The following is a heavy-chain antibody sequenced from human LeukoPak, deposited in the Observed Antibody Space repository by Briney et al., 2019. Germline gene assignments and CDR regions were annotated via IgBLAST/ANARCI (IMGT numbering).Heavy chain of an antibody. CDR2: TYSGGST. D-gene: IGHD3-3*01. Sequence: GGSLRLSCAASGFTVSSNYMSWVRQAPGKGLEWVSVTYSGGSTYYADSVKGRFTISRDNSKNTLYLQMNSLRVEDTAVYYCARETYDLEWFDPWGQGTLVTVSS. V-gene: IGHV3-53*01. CDR1: GFTVSSNY. CDR3: ARETYDLEWFDP. J-gene: IGHJ5*02.